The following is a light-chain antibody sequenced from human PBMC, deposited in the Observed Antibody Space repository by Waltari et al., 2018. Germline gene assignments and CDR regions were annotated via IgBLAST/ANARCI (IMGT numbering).Light chain of an antibody. V-gene: IGKV1-5*03. J-gene: IGKJ2*03. CDR3: QQYSSSSMFS. CDR1: QGISTL. Sequence: DIQMTQSPSTLSASVGDRVTITCRASQGISTLLAWFQQKPGNPPKLLIYKTFNLERGVPSRFSGSGSGTEFTLTITSLQPDDFATYYCQQYSSSSMFSFGQGTKLEIK. CDR2: KTF.